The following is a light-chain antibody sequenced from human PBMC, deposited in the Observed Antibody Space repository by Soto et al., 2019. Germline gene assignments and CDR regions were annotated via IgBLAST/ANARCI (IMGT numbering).Light chain of an antibody. CDR2: GAS. V-gene: IGKV1-12*01. CDR3: LQSHSFPLT. Sequence: DIQMTQSPSSVSAAIGDRVTITCRASQDVGTWVAWYQQQPGKPPKLLIYGASGLHTGVPSRFSGSGSGTDFTLTFSALHPEDFAPYFCLQSHSFPLTFGGGTNVDIK. J-gene: IGKJ4*01. CDR1: QDVGTW.